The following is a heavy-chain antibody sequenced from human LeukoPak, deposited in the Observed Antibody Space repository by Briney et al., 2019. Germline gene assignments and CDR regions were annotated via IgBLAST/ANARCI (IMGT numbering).Heavy chain of an antibody. V-gene: IGHV4-4*07. Sequence: SGTLSLTCTVSGCTLSSYYWSWIRQPAGKGLEWIGGIYTSGSTNYNPSLKSRVTMSVDKSKNQFSLKLSSVTAADTAVYYCARDWNYLDYWGQGTLVTVSS. J-gene: IGHJ4*02. CDR2: IYTSGST. CDR1: GCTLSSYY. CDR3: ARDWNYLDY. D-gene: IGHD3-3*01.